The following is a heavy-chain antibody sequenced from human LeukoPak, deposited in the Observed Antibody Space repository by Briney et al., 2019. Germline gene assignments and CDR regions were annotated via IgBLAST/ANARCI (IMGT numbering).Heavy chain of an antibody. CDR2: IYYSGST. Sequence: GSLRLSCAASGFTFSSYEMNWVRQAPGKGLEWIGSIYYSGSTYYNPSLKSRVTISVDTSKNQFSLKLSSVTAADTAVYYCARVGQQLDHYYYYYMDVWGKGTTVTISS. CDR3: ARVGQQLDHYYYYYMDV. J-gene: IGHJ6*03. D-gene: IGHD6-13*01. V-gene: IGHV4-38-2*01. CDR1: GFTFSSYE.